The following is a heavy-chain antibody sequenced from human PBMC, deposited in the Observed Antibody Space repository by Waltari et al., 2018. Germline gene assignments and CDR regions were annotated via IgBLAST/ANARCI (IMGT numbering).Heavy chain of an antibody. CDR1: GFTFSDHY. V-gene: IGHV3-72*01. Sequence: EVQLVESGGGLVQPGGSMRLSCAASGFTFSDHYMTWVRQAPGKGLEWVGRTRNKANSYTTEYAASVKGRFTISRGDSKNSLYLQMNSLKTEDTAVYYCARESSSDAFDIWGQGTMVTVSS. CDR2: TRNKANSYTT. D-gene: IGHD2-2*01. CDR3: ARESSSDAFDI. J-gene: IGHJ3*02.